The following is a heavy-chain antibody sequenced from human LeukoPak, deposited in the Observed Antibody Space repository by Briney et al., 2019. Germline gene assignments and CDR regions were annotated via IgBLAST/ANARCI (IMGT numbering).Heavy chain of an antibody. D-gene: IGHD6-6*01. CDR1: GYTFTGYY. J-gene: IGHJ5*02. CDR3: ARDTGAARLWFDP. CDR2: INPNSGGT. Sequence: ASVKVSCKDSGYTFTGYYMHWVRQAPGQGLEWMGWINPNSGGTNYAQKFQGRVTMTRDTSISTAYMELSRLRSDDTAVYYCARDTGAARLWFDPWGQGTLVTVSS. V-gene: IGHV1-2*02.